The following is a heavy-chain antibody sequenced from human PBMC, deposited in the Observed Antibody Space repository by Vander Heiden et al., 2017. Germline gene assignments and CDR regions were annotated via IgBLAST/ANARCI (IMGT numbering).Heavy chain of an antibody. CDR1: GYSFTSYW. CDR3: ARLQGGFDY. D-gene: IGHD2-15*01. J-gene: IGHJ4*02. V-gene: IGHV5-51*01. CDR2: IYPGDAET. Sequence: EVQLVQSGAEVNQPGESLKISCQGSGYSFTSYWIGWVRQMPGKGLEWMGIIYPGDAETRDSPSFQGQVTISADKSISTAYLKWSSLKASDTAMDDCARLQGGFDYWGQGTLVTVSS.